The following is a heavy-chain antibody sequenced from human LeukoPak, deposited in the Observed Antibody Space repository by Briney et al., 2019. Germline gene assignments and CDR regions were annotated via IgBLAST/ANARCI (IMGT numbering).Heavy chain of an antibody. CDR3: ARQTGSGLFILP. V-gene: IGHV4-59*08. Sequence: PSETLSLTCTVSGYSISSGYYWSWIRQPPGKGLEWIDYIYYSGTTNYNPSLKSRVTISVDTSKNQFSLRLTSVTAADTAVYYCARQTGSGLFILPGGQGTLVTVSS. D-gene: IGHD3/OR15-3a*01. CDR2: IYYSGTT. CDR1: GYSISSGYY. J-gene: IGHJ4*02.